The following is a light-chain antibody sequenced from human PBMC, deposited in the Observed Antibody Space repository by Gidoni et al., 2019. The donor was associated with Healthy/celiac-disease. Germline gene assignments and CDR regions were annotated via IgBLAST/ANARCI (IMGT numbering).Light chain of an antibody. V-gene: IGKV3-20*01. J-gene: IGKJ1*01. Sequence: EIVLTQSPGTMSLAPGERATLSCSASQSVSSSYLAWYQQKPGQSHRLLIDGAASRATGIPEMFSGSGSVTDFTLTICRLEPEDFAVYYFQQYGSSPWTFGQGTEVEI. CDR3: QQYGSSPWT. CDR2: GAA. CDR1: QSVSSSY.